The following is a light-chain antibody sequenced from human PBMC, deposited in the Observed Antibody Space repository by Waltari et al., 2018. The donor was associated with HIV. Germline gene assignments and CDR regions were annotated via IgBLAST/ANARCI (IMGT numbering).Light chain of an antibody. Sequence: QSILPQPPSASGTPGQRVTISCSGSSSNIGGNAVNWYQQLPGTAPKLLIYSINERASGVPDRFSGSKSGTSASLAISGLQSEDEADYHCAAWDDSLNGVVFGGGTKLTVL. V-gene: IGLV1-44*01. J-gene: IGLJ2*01. CDR2: SIN. CDR1: SSNIGGNA. CDR3: AAWDDSLNGVV.